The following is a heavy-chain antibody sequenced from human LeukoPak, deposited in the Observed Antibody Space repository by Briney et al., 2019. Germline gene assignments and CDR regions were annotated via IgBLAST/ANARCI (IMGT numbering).Heavy chain of an antibody. CDR1: GGSFSGYY. J-gene: IGHJ4*02. CDR2: INHSGST. CDR3: ASGIYVWGSYRPFDY. Sequence: SETLSLTCAVYGGSFSGYYWSWLRQPPGKGLEWIGEINHSGSTNYNPSLKSRVTISVDTSKNQFSLKLSSVTAADTAVYYCASGIYVWGSYRPFDYWGQGTLVTVSS. D-gene: IGHD3-16*02. V-gene: IGHV4-34*01.